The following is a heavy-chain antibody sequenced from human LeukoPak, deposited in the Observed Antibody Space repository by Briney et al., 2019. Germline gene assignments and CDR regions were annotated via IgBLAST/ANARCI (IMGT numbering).Heavy chain of an antibody. D-gene: IGHD6-13*01. Sequence: ASVKVSCKTSGYTFTSYGIAWVRQAPGQGLEWLGWVSTSSEGTNSAEKIQGRVTMTTDTSTSTAYMELRSLRSDDTAVYYCVRDETSAAAPGYWGQGTLITVSS. CDR3: VRDETSAAAPGY. J-gene: IGHJ4*02. CDR2: VSTSSEGT. CDR1: GYTFTSYG. V-gene: IGHV1-18*01.